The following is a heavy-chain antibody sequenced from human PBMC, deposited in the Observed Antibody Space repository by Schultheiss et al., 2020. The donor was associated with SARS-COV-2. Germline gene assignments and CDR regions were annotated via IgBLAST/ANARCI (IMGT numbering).Heavy chain of an antibody. CDR1: GFTFSNFG. Sequence: GGSLRLSCAASGFTFSNFGMHWVRQAPGQGLEWVAGLWYDGDKKCYADSVKGRFTISRDNSKNTLYLQMNSLRAEDTAVYYCARDRQWLVWGTLEFDYWGQGTLVTVSS. J-gene: IGHJ4*02. V-gene: IGHV3-33*08. CDR2: LWYDGDKK. D-gene: IGHD6-19*01. CDR3: ARDRQWLVWGTLEFDY.